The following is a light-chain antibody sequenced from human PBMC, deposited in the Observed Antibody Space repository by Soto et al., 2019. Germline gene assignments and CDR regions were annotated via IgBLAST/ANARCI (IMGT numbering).Light chain of an antibody. CDR3: EQYGSSPYT. J-gene: IGKJ3*01. CDR1: QSVSGNS. CDR2: GAS. V-gene: IGKV3-20*01. Sequence: EIVVTQSPVTLSLSPGERATLSCRASQSVSGNSLAWYQQRPGQAPRLLIYGASSRATGTPDRFSGTGSGTDFTLTISRLEPEDLAVYYCEQYGSSPYTFGPGTKVEIK.